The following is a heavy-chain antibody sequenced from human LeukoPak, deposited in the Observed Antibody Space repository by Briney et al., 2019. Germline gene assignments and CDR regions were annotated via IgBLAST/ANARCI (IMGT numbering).Heavy chain of an antibody. V-gene: IGHV3-7*01. CDR2: IKQDGSEI. Sequence: GSLRLSCAASGFTFNTYWMGWVRQAPGKGLEWVANIKQDGSEIYYVDSVKGRFTISRDNAKNSLYLQMNSLSAEDTAVYYCARVLGYGWFDPWGQGTLVTVSS. CDR3: ARVLGYGWFDP. CDR1: GFTFNTYW. J-gene: IGHJ5*02. D-gene: IGHD5-18*01.